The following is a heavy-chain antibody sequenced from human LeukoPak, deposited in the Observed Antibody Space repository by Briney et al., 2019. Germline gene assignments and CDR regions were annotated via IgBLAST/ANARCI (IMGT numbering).Heavy chain of an antibody. CDR1: GGSISSYY. D-gene: IGHD4-11*01. J-gene: IGHJ4*02. CDR3: ARGGDDYLIDY. Sequence: PSETLSLTCTVSGGSISSYYWSWIRQPAGKGLEWIGRIYPSGSTKYNPSLKSRVTMSADTSKNQFSLKLSSVTAADTAVFCCARGGDDYLIDYWGQGTLVTVSS. CDR2: IYPSGST. V-gene: IGHV4-4*07.